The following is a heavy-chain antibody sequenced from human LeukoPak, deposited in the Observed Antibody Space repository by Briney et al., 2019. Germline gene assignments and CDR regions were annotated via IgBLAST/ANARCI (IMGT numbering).Heavy chain of an antibody. J-gene: IGHJ4*02. D-gene: IGHD3-22*01. Sequence: ASVQVSCKASGYTFTSYDITWVRQAPGQGLEWMGWISAYNGNTNYAQNLQGRVTMTTDTSTSTAYMELRSLRSDDTAVYYCARAPWDSSGYYYVSYYWGQGTLVTVSS. CDR2: ISAYNGNT. CDR3: ARAPWDSSGYYYVSYY. V-gene: IGHV1-18*01. CDR1: GYTFTSYD.